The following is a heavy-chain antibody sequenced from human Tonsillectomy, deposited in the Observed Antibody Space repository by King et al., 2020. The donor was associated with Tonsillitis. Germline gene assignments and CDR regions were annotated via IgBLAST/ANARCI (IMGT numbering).Heavy chain of an antibody. Sequence: VQLQQWGAGLLKPSETLSLTCAVYGGSFSGYYWSWIRQPPGKGLEWIGEINHSGSTNYNPSLKSRVSMSVDTSKNQFSLKLSSVTAADTAVYYCARGHIVVVPAAFYYFDYWGQGTLVTVSS. D-gene: IGHD2-2*01. CDR2: INHSGST. CDR1: GGSFSGYY. J-gene: IGHJ4*02. V-gene: IGHV4-34*01. CDR3: ARGHIVVVPAAFYYFDY.